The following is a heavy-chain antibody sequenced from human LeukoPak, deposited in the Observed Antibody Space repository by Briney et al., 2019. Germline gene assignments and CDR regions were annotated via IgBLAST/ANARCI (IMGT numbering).Heavy chain of an antibody. CDR1: GFTFSSYS. D-gene: IGHD6-13*01. CDR3: ARGRTGIAAAGKRADDAFDI. J-gene: IGHJ3*02. Sequence: GGSLRLSCAASGFTFSSYSRNWVRQAPGKGLEWVSSISSSSSYIYYADSVKGRFTISRDNAKNSLYLQMNSLRAEDTAVYYCARGRTGIAAAGKRADDAFDIWGQGTMVTVSS. CDR2: ISSSSSYI. V-gene: IGHV3-21*01.